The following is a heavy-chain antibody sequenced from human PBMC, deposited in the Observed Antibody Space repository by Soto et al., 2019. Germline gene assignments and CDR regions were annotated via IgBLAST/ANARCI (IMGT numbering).Heavy chain of an antibody. CDR2: IIPIFGTA. J-gene: IGHJ6*02. Sequence: SVKVSCKASGGTFSSYAISWVRQAPGQGLEWMGGIIPIFGTANYAQKFQGRVTITADKSTSTAYMELSSLRSEDTAVYYCARDDIVVVTATAAYYYYGMDVWGQGTTVTVPS. CDR3: ARDDIVVVTATAAYYYYGMDV. CDR1: GGTFSSYA. V-gene: IGHV1-69*06. D-gene: IGHD2-21*02.